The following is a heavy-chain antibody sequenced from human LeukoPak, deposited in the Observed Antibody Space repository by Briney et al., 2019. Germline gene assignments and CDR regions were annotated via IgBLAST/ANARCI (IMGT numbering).Heavy chain of an antibody. Sequence: SETLSLTCTVSGGSVSSGSYYRNWIRQPPGKGLEWIGYLYYSGSTKYNPSLKSRVTISVDTSKNQFSLKLTSVTAADTAVYYCARGSGWLDYWGQGTLVTVSS. J-gene: IGHJ4*02. CDR1: GGSVSSGSYY. D-gene: IGHD6-19*01. V-gene: IGHV4-61*01. CDR3: ARGSGWLDY. CDR2: LYYSGST.